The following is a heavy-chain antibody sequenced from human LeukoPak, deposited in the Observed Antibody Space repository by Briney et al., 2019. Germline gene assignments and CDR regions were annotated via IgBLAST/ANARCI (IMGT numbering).Heavy chain of an antibody. V-gene: IGHV3-11*03. CDR3: ASFDY. J-gene: IGHJ4*02. CDR1: GFTFTNSY. CDR2: ISSSSTYT. Sequence: GGSLRLSCGASGFTFTNSYMSWIRQAPGKGLEWVSYISSSSTYTNYADSVKGRFTISRDDAKNSLYLQMNSLRAEDTAVYYCASFDYWGQGTLVTVSS.